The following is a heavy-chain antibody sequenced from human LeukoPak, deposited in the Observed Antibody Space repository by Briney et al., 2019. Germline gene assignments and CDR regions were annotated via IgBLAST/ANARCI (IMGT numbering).Heavy chain of an antibody. CDR2: FYSSTRT. V-gene: IGHV4-61*09. CDR1: GDSLTSGSRY. Sequence: SETLSLTCTVSGDSLTSGSRYWSWIRQPAGKGLEWIGHFYSSTRTAYNPSLESRVTISGDTAKNQFSLKLDSVTAADTAVYFCARCMSELDYGDYAYYYHMDVWGKGTTVTVSS. CDR3: ARCMSELDYGDYAYYYHMDV. J-gene: IGHJ6*04. D-gene: IGHD4-17*01.